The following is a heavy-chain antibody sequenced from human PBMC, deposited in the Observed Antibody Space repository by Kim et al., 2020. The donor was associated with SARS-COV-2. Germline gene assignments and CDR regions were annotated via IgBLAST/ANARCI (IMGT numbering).Heavy chain of an antibody. D-gene: IGHD3-22*01. CDR2: ISAYNGNT. J-gene: IGHJ4*02. Sequence: ASVKVSCKASGYTFTSYGISWVRQAPGQGLEWMGWISAYNGNTNYAQKLQGRVTMTTDTSTSTAYMELRSLRSDDTAVYYCARDSSYYDSSGYYVFEDYWGQGTLVTVSS. CDR3: ARDSSYYDSSGYYVFEDY. V-gene: IGHV1-18*04. CDR1: GYTFTSYG.